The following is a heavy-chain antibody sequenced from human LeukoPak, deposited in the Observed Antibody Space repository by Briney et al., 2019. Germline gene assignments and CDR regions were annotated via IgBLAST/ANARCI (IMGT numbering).Heavy chain of an antibody. CDR1: GFPFSTYW. Sequence: GGSLRLSCAASGFPFSTYWTHWVRQVPGKGLLWVSRINSDGSTTNYADAVKGRFTISRDNAKNTLYLEMHSLRAEDTAVYYCAPEGGYSYDYWGQGTLVTVSS. CDR2: INSDGSTT. D-gene: IGHD5-18*01. J-gene: IGHJ4*02. CDR3: APEGGYSYDY. V-gene: IGHV3-74*01.